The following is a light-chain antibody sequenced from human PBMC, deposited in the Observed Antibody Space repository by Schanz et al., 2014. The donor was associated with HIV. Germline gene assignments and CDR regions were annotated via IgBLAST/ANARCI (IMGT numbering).Light chain of an antibody. CDR1: SSNIGINA. J-gene: IGLJ3*02. CDR3: AAWDDSLSGRV. Sequence: QSVLTQPPSASGTPGQRVTISCSGSSSNIGINAVNWYQQLPGTAPKLLIQSNNQRPSGVPDRFSGSKSGTSASLAISGLRFEDEADYYCAAWDDSLSGRVFGGGTKLTVL. V-gene: IGLV1-47*02. CDR2: SNN.